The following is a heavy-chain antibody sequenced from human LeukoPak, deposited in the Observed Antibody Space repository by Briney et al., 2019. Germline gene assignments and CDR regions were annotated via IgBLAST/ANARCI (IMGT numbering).Heavy chain of an antibody. CDR2: ISYDGSNK. CDR1: GFTFSSYA. J-gene: IGHJ6*02. Sequence: GGSLRLSCAASGFTFSSYAMHWVRQAPGKGLEWVAVISYDGSNKYYADSVKGRFTISRDNSKNTLYLQMNSLRAEDTAVYYCARDSITIFGVAPAHYYGMDVWGQGTTVTVSS. CDR3: ARDSITIFGVAPAHYYGMDV. V-gene: IGHV3-30-3*01. D-gene: IGHD3-3*01.